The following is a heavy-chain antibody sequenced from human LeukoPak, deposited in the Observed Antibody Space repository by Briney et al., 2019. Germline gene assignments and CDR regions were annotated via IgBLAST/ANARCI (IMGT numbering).Heavy chain of an antibody. D-gene: IGHD7-27*01. Sequence: PSETLSLTCTVSGYSISSGYYWGWIRQPPGKGLEWIGSIYYSGSTYYNPSLKSRVTISVDTSKNQFSLKLSSVTAADTAVYYCARDPPAGWGYWYFDLWGRGTLVTVSS. CDR1: GYSISSGYY. CDR3: ARDPPAGWGYWYFDL. CDR2: IYYSGST. V-gene: IGHV4-38-2*02. J-gene: IGHJ2*01.